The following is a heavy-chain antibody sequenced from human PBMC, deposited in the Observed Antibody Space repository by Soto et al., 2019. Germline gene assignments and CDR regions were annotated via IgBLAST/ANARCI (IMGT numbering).Heavy chain of an antibody. CDR1: GGSVSSSNYY. Sequence: QLQLQESGPGLVKPSETLSLTCTVSGGSVSSSNYYWGWIRQSPGKGLEWIGSIYYSGSTYYNPSLESRVTISVDKSKNQFALKVISVTAADTAVYYCARLEGLATFSYYFDYWGQGTLVTVSS. V-gene: IGHV4-39*01. J-gene: IGHJ4*02. CDR3: ARLEGLATFSYYFDY. D-gene: IGHD3-9*01. CDR2: IYYSGST.